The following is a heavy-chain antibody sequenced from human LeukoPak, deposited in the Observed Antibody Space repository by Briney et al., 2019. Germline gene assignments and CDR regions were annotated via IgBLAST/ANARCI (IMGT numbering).Heavy chain of an antibody. V-gene: IGHV3-9*01. J-gene: IGHJ4*02. CDR1: GFTFDDYA. D-gene: IGHD6-13*01. CDR2: ISWNSGSI. Sequence: GGSLRLSCAASGFTFDDYAMHWVRQAPGKGLEWVSGISWNSGSIGYADSVKGRFTISRDNAKNSLYLQMNSLRAEDTALYYCAKDRAAAVLYYFDYWGQGTLVTVSS. CDR3: AKDRAAAVLYYFDY.